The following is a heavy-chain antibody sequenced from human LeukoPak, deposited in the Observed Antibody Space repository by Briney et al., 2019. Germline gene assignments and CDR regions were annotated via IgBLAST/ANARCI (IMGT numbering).Heavy chain of an antibody. D-gene: IGHD6-19*01. Sequence: ASVKVSCKASGGTFSSYAISWVRQAPGQGLEWMGGIIPIFGTANYAQKFQGRVTITADESTSTAYMELSSLRSEDTAVYYCAVSAVAAPGEFDYWGRGTLVTVSS. V-gene: IGHV1-69*13. CDR1: GGTFSSYA. J-gene: IGHJ4*02. CDR3: AVSAVAAPGEFDY. CDR2: IIPIFGTA.